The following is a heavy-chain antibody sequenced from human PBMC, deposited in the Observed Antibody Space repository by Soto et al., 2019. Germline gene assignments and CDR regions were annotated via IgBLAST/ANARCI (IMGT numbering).Heavy chain of an antibody. CDR1: GGTFSSYA. D-gene: IGHD3-3*01. CDR3: ARGGITIFGVAPFDY. CDR2: IIPIFGTA. J-gene: IGHJ4*02. Sequence: SVKVSCKASGGTFSSYAISWVRQAPGQGLEWMGGIIPIFGTANYAQKFQGIVTITADKSTSTAYMELSGLRSEDTAVYYCARGGITIFGVAPFDYWGQGTLVTVSS. V-gene: IGHV1-69*06.